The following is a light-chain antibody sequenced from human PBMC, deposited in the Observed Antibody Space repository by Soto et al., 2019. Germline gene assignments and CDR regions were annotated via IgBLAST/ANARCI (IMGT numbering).Light chain of an antibody. Sequence: QSALTQPASVSRSPGQAIAISWTGTSSDVGGYDYVSWYQQHPGTAPKLMIHEVSNRPSGVSSRFSGSKSGYTASLTISGLHADDDAEYYCSSYNSSSTRVVSGGGTKLTV. CDR2: EVS. CDR1: SSDVGGYDY. CDR3: SSYNSSSTRVV. V-gene: IGLV2-14*01. J-gene: IGLJ2*01.